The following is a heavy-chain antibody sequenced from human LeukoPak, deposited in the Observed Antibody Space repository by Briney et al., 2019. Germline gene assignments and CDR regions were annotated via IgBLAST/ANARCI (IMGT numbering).Heavy chain of an antibody. CDR2: IYYSGST. CDR1: GGSISSYY. Sequence: SETLSLTCTVSGGSISSYYWSWIRQPPGKGLEWIGCIYYSGSTNYNPSLKSRVTISVDTSKNQFSLKLSSVTAADTAVYYCARSWYSGSYYFTDWGQGTLVTVSS. CDR3: ARSWYSGSYYFTD. J-gene: IGHJ4*02. V-gene: IGHV4-59*08. D-gene: IGHD1-26*01.